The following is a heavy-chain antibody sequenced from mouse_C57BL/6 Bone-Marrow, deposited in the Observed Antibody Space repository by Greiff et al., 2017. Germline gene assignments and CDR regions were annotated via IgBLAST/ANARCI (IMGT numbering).Heavy chain of an antibody. CDR2: IHPNSVST. Sequence: VQLQQSGAELVKPGVSVKLSCKASGYTFTSYWLHWVKQRPGQGLECIGMIHPNSVSTNYNEKFKSKATLTVDKSSSTAYMQLSSLTSEDSAVYYCARSSYYYGSSLYYYAMDYWGQGTSVTVSS. J-gene: IGHJ4*01. V-gene: IGHV1-64*01. CDR3: ARSSYYYGSSLYYYAMDY. D-gene: IGHD1-1*01. CDR1: GYTFTSYW.